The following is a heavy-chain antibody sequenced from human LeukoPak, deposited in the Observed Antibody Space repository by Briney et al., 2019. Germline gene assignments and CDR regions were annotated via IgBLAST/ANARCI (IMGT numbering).Heavy chain of an antibody. CDR3: ATFVKFPLHYGDYVSNWFDP. Sequence: ASVKVSCKVSGYTLTELSMHWVRQAPGKGLEWMGGFDPEDGETIYAQKFQGRVTMTEDTSTDTAYMELSSLRSEDTAVYYCATFVKFPLHYGDYVSNWFDPWGQGTLVTVSS. J-gene: IGHJ5*02. V-gene: IGHV1-24*01. D-gene: IGHD4-17*01. CDR1: GYTLTELS. CDR2: FDPEDGET.